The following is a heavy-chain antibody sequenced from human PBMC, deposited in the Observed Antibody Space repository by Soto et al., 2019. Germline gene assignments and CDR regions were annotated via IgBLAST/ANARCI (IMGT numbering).Heavy chain of an antibody. Sequence: ASVKVSCKASGYTFTSYCISWVLQAPGQGLEWMGWISAYNGNTNYAQKLQGRVTMTTDTSTSTAYMELRSLRSDDTAVYYCAGVRPSPDYGDFRDYYYYGMDVWGQGTTVTVSS. D-gene: IGHD4-17*01. V-gene: IGHV1-18*04. J-gene: IGHJ6*02. CDR2: ISAYNGNT. CDR1: GYTFTSYC. CDR3: AGVRPSPDYGDFRDYYYYGMDV.